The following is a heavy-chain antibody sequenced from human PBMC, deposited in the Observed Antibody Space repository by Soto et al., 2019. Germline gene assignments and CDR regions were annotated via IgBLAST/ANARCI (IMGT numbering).Heavy chain of an antibody. D-gene: IGHD6-13*01. J-gene: IGHJ5*02. CDR1: GGNFSRNG. CDR2: IIPIFGTT. Sequence: QVQLVQSGAEVKKPGSSVKISCKTSGGNFSRNGISWVRQAPGQGLEWMGGIIPIFGTTNYAHKFRGRVTVTADESTGTVYMVMNSLRSEDTAVYYCARASDSTWNNWFDPWGQGTLVTVSS. V-gene: IGHV1-69*01. CDR3: ARASDSTWNNWFDP.